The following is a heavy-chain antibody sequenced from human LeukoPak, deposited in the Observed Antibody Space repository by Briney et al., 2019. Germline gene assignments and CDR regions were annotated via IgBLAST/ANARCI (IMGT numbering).Heavy chain of an antibody. CDR3: ARTFFPSGSYYDDYFDY. CDR1: GGPISSYY. V-gene: IGHV4-4*07. J-gene: IGHJ4*02. CDR2: IYTNGST. Sequence: PSETLSLTCTVSGGPISSYYWSWIRQPAGKGLEWIGRIYTNGSTNYNPSLKSRVTMSVDTSKNQFSLKLSSVTAADTAVYYCARTFFPSGSYYDDYFDYWGQGTLVTVSS. D-gene: IGHD1-26*01.